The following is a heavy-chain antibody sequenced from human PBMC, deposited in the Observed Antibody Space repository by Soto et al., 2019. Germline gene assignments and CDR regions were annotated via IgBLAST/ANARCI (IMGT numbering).Heavy chain of an antibody. CDR2: INHSGST. CDR3: ARGRGIAEQPDFERWFDP. CDR1: GGSFSGYY. D-gene: IGHD6-13*01. Sequence: SETLSLTCAAYGGSFSGYYWSWIRQPPGKGLEWIGEINHSGSTNYNPSLKSRVTISVDTSKNQFSLKLSSVTAADTAVYYCARGRGIAEQPDFERWFDPWGQGTLVTVPS. V-gene: IGHV4-34*01. J-gene: IGHJ5*02.